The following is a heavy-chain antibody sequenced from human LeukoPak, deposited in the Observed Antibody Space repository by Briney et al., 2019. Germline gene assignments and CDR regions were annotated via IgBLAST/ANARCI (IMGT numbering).Heavy chain of an antibody. Sequence: SETLSLTCTVSGGSLSSYYWSWLRQPPGKGLEWIGYIYYSGSTNYNPSLKSRVTISVDTSKNQFSLKLSSVTAADTAVYYCARDQLQLGWFDPWGQGTLVTVSS. J-gene: IGHJ5*02. CDR3: ARDQLQLGWFDP. CDR1: GGSLSSYY. V-gene: IGHV4-59*01. CDR2: IYYSGST. D-gene: IGHD6-13*01.